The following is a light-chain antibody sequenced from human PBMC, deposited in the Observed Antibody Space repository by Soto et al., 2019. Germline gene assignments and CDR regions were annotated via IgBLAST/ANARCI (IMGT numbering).Light chain of an antibody. CDR2: EVS. J-gene: IGLJ2*01. Sequence: QSALTQPASVSGSPGQSITISCTGTSSDVGAYNYVSWYQQHPVKAPRLMIFEVSDRPSGVSNRFSGSKSGNTASLTISGLQAEDEADYYCRSYTSSNTLVCGGGTKVTVL. CDR3: RSYTSSNTLV. CDR1: SSDVGAYNY. V-gene: IGLV2-14*01.